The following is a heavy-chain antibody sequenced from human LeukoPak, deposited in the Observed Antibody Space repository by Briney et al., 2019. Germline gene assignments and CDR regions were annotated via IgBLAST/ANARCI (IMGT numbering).Heavy chain of an antibody. CDR3: AKGPSGEQWLVRGFIDYMEV. CDR1: GFTFSSYS. V-gene: IGHV3-21*01. CDR2: ISSSSSSYI. Sequence: AGGSLRLSCAASGFTFSSYSMNWVRQAPGKGLEWVSSISSSSSSYIYYADSVKGRFTISRDNAKNSLYLQMNSLRAEDTAVYYCAKGPSGEQWLVRGFIDYMEVWGKGTTVTISS. D-gene: IGHD6-19*01. J-gene: IGHJ6*03.